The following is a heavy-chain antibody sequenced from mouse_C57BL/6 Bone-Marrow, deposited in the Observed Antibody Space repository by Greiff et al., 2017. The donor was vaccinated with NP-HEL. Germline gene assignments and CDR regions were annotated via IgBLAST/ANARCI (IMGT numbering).Heavy chain of an antibody. CDR1: GYTFTEYT. CDR3: ASHEEEGGGGNDGYYWFAY. V-gene: IGHV1-62-2*01. CDR2: FYPGSGSI. J-gene: IGHJ3*01. D-gene: IGHD2-3*01. Sequence: QVQLQQSGAELVKPGASVKLSCKASGYTFTEYTIHWVKQRSGQGLEWIGWFYPGSGSIKYNEKFKDKATLTADKSSSTVYMELSRLTSEDSAVYFCASHEEEGGGGNDGYYWFAYWGQGTLVTVSA.